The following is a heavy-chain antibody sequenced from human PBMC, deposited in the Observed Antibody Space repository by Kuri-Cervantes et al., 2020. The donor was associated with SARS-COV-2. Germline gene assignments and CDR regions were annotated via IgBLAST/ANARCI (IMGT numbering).Heavy chain of an antibody. CDR2: IYYSGST. CDR3: ARGAIAAAAFDY. D-gene: IGHD6-13*01. Sequence: SETLSLTCTVSGGSISSYYWSWIRQPPGKGLEWIGYIYYSGSTNYNPSLKSRVTISVDTSKNQSSLKLSSVTAADTAVYYCARGAIAAAAFDYWGQGTLVTVSS. CDR1: GGSISSYY. J-gene: IGHJ4*02. V-gene: IGHV4-59*12.